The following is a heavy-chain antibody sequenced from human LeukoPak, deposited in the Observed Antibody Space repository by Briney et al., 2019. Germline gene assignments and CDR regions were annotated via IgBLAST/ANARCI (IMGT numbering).Heavy chain of an antibody. V-gene: IGHV1-69*06. CDR2: IIPIFGTA. Sequence: ASVKVSCKASGGTFSSYVISWVRQAPGQGLEWMGGIIPIFGTANYAQKFQGRVTITADKSTSTAYMELSRLRSEDTAVYYCASRGGGVVPTAPYYFDYWGQGTLVTVSS. CDR3: ASRGGGVVPTAPYYFDY. J-gene: IGHJ4*02. CDR1: GGTFSSYV. D-gene: IGHD2-2*01.